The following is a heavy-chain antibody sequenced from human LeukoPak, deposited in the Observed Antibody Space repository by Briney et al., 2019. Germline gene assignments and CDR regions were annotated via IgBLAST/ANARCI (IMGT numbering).Heavy chain of an antibody. CDR2: IYYSGST. J-gene: IGHJ4*02. D-gene: IGHD6-19*01. Sequence: SETPSLTCTVSGGSISNYYWSWIRQPPGKGLEWIGYIYYSGSTNYNPSLKSRVTISVDTSKNQFSLKLSSVTAADTAVYYCARHEKSSGWYYDYWGQGTLVTVSS. V-gene: IGHV4-59*08. CDR1: GGSISNYY. CDR3: ARHEKSSGWYYDY.